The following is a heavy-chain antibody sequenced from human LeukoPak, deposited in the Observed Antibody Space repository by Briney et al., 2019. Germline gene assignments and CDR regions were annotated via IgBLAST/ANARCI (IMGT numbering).Heavy chain of an antibody. D-gene: IGHD2-2*01. V-gene: IGHV4-30-2*01. CDR2: IYHSGST. CDR3: ARGVVPAVFFDY. Sequence: SETLSLTCTVSGGSISSGGYYWSWIRQPPGKGLEWIGYIYHSGSTYYNPSLKSRVTISVDRSKNQFSLKLSSVTTADTAVYYCARGVVPAVFFDYWGQGTLVTVSS. J-gene: IGHJ4*02. CDR1: GGSISSGGYY.